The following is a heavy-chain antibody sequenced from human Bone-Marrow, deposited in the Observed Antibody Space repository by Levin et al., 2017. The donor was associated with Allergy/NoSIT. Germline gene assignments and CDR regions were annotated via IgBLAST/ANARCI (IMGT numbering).Heavy chain of an antibody. CDR3: ARGPGIAVAAHYYYGMDV. CDR2: INPNSGGT. CDR1: GYTFTGYY. Sequence: ASMKVSCKASGYTFTGYYMHWVRQAPGQGLEWMGWINPNSGGTNYAQKFQGRVTMTRDTSISTAYMELSRLRSDDTAVYYCARGPGIAVAAHYYYGMDVWGQGTTVTVSS. V-gene: IGHV1-2*02. D-gene: IGHD6-19*01. J-gene: IGHJ6*02.